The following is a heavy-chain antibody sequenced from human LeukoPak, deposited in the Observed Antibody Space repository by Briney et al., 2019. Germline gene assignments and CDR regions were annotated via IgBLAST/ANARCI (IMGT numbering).Heavy chain of an antibody. CDR3: AKGALGYCSGDRCYPFDN. CDR1: GFTFSSSA. D-gene: IGHD2-15*01. J-gene: IGHJ4*02. CDR2: ITNSGGTT. Sequence: GGSLRHSCAASGFTFSSSAMTWVRQGPGKGLERVSGITNSGGTTWYADSVKGRFTVSRDNSKNTLYLQMNSLRAEDTAVYYCAKGALGYCSGDRCYPFDNWGQGTLVTVSS. V-gene: IGHV3-23*01.